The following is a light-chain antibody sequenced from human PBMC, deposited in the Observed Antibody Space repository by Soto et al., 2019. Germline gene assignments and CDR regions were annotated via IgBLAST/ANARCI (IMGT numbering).Light chain of an antibody. V-gene: IGLV1-44*01. CDR1: SSNIGRYT. J-gene: IGLJ2*01. CDR3: AAWDDSLYSVV. Sequence: QSVLTQPPSASGTPGQKVTISCSGSSSNIGRYTVNWYQQLPGTAPKLLIYSNNQRPSGVPDRFSGSKSGTSASLAISGLQSEDEADFYCAAWDDSLYSVVFGGGTKLTVL. CDR2: SNN.